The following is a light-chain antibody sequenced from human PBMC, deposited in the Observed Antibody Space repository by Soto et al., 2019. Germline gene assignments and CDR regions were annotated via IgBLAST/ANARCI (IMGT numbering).Light chain of an antibody. CDR1: SSNVGSNT. CDR3: AAWDDSLNGWV. J-gene: IGLJ3*02. Sequence: QAVVTQPPSASGTPGQRVTISCSGSSSNVGSNTVNWYQQLPGTAPKLLIYXXXXXXXXXXXXXXXXKSGTSASLAISGLXXEXEXXXXCAAWDDSLNGWVFGGGTKLTVL. CDR2: XXX. V-gene: IGLV1-44*01.